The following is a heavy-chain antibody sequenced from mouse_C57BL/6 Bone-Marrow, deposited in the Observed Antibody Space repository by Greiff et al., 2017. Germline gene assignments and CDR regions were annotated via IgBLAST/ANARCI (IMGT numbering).Heavy chain of an antibody. J-gene: IGHJ4*01. Sequence: QVQLKQPGAELVKPGASVKMSCKASGYTFTSYWITWVKQRPGQGLEWIGDIYPGSGSTNYNEKFKSKATLTVDTSSSTAYMQLSSLTSEDSAVYYCARFLTFYYAMDYWGQGTSVTVSS. CDR2: IYPGSGST. V-gene: IGHV1-55*01. CDR1: GYTFTSYW. CDR3: ARFLTFYYAMDY. D-gene: IGHD1-3*01.